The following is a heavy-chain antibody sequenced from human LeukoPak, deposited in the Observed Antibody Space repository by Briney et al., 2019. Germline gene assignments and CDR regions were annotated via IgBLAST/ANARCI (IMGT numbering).Heavy chain of an antibody. Sequence: GGSLRLSCAASGFSFSGHWMHWARQLLGKGLVWVSRISPTGSTTSYADSVKGRFTVSRDNAKNTLYLQVNNLRAEDTAVYYCARGPSSNWSGLDFWGQGTLLTVSS. CDR3: ARGPSSNWSGLDF. D-gene: IGHD6-13*01. J-gene: IGHJ4*02. CDR1: GFSFSGHW. V-gene: IGHV3-74*01. CDR2: ISPTGSTT.